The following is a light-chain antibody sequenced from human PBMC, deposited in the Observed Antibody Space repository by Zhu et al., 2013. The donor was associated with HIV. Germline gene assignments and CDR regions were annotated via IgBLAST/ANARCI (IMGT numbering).Light chain of an antibody. J-gene: IGKJ1*01. CDR3: QQYNNWPRT. CDR2: GAS. Sequence: ENVLTQSPDTLSLSPGETATLSCRASHYILNSHLAWYQQRPGQAPRLLIYGASSRATGVPDRVTGSGSETDFTLSISSLQSEDFAVYYCQQYNNWPRTFGQGT. CDR1: HYILNSH. V-gene: IGKV3-15*01.